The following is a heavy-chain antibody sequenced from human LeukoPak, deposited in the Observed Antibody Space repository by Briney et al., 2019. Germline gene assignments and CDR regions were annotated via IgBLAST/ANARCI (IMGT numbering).Heavy chain of an antibody. CDR3: ARDVVGATPGVSDY. CDR1: VGTFTSYA. V-gene: IGHV1-69*04. D-gene: IGHD1-26*01. J-gene: IGHJ4*02. Sequence: ASVKVSCKASVGTFTSYAISWVRQAPGQGLEWMGRIIPILGIANYAQKFQGRVTITADKSTSTAYIELSSLRSEDTAVYYCARDVVGATPGVSDYCGQGTLVTVSS. CDR2: IIPILGIA.